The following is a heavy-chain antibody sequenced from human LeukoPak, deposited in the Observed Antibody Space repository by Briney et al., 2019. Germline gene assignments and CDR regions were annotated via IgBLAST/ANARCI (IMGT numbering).Heavy chain of an antibody. V-gene: IGHV3-23*01. CDR2: IATGFDT. CDR1: GFTLSTHA. CDR3: ARFPGFGSGTYRLDY. Sequence: PGGSLRLPCAASGFTLSTHAMTWVRQAPGKGLEWVSSIATGFDTYSADSVKGRFAISRDNSKNTLYLQMNNLRADDTALYSCARFPGFGSGTYRLDYWGQGTLVTVSS. D-gene: IGHD3-10*01. J-gene: IGHJ4*02.